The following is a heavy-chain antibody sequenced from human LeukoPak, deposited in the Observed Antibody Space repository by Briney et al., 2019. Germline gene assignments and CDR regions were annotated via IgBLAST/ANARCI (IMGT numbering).Heavy chain of an antibody. J-gene: IGHJ4*02. Sequence: SVKVSCKASGGTFSSYAISWVRQAPGQGLECMERIIPIFGTANYAQKFQGRVTITTDESTSTAYMELSSLRSEDTAVYYCARDRGYGDYGDFDYWGQGTLVTVSS. D-gene: IGHD4-17*01. V-gene: IGHV1-69*05. CDR1: GGTFSSYA. CDR2: IIPIFGTA. CDR3: ARDRGYGDYGDFDY.